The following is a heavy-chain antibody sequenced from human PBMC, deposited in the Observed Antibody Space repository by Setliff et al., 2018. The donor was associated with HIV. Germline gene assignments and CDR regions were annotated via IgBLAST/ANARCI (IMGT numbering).Heavy chain of an antibody. J-gene: IGHJ4*02. CDR2: IYYKRNT. CDR1: GDSINSGGYY. D-gene: IGHD4-4*01. V-gene: IGHV4-31*03. CDR3: ARDPTTGVDY. Sequence: SETLSLTCSVSGDSINSGGYYWSWLRQHPGKGLEWIGYIYYKRNTYYNPSLKSRVSVSLDTSKNQFSLQLSSVTAADTAVYYCARDPTTGVDYWGQGTLVTVSS.